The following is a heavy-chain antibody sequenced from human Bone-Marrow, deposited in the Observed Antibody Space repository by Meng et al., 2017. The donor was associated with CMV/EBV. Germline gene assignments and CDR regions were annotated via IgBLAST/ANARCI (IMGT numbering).Heavy chain of an antibody. J-gene: IGHJ3*02. CDR3: ARGVGVPAVAFAFDI. V-gene: IGHV3-53*01. D-gene: IGHD2-2*01. CDR2: IYSGGST. Sequence: GESLKISCAASGFTVSSNYMSWVRQAPGQGQEWVSVIYSGGSTYYADSVKGRFPISRDNSKNTLYLQMKSLRAEDTAVYYCARGVGVPAVAFAFDIWGQGTMVTVSS. CDR1: GFTVSSNY.